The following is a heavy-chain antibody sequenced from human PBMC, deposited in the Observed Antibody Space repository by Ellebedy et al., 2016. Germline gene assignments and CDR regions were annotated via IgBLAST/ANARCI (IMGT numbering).Heavy chain of an antibody. CDR2: ISSSSSYI. V-gene: IGHV3-21*01. J-gene: IGHJ4*02. D-gene: IGHD4-17*01. CDR3: ARDKYGDYGYDY. Sequence: GESLKISCAASGFTFSSYSMNWVRQAPGKGLEWVSSISSSSSYIYYADSVKGRFTISRDNAKNSLYLQMNSLRAEDTAVYYCARDKYGDYGYDYWGQGTLVTVSS. CDR1: GFTFSSYS.